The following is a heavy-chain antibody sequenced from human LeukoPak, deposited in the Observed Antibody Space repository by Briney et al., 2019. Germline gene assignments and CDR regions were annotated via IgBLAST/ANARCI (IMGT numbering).Heavy chain of an antibody. D-gene: IGHD3/OR15-3a*01. Sequence: RASVKVSCKASGYTFTGNYMHWVRQAPGQGLEWMGWINPNSGGTNYAQKFQGRVTMTRDTSIGTAYMELNRLRSDDTAVYYCARSGFWTDHPAFDIWGQGTMVIVSS. CDR3: ARSGFWTDHPAFDI. CDR1: GYTFTGNY. J-gene: IGHJ3*02. CDR2: INPNSGGT. V-gene: IGHV1-2*02.